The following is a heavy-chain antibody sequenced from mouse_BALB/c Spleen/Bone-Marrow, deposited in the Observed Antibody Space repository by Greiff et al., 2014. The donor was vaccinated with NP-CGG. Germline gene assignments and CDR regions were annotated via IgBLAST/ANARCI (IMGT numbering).Heavy chain of an antibody. CDR3: TRSDGYYVPHWYFDV. CDR1: GYTFTSYY. CDR2: INPSNGGT. D-gene: IGHD2-3*01. V-gene: IGHV1S81*02. Sequence: VKLQESGAELVKPGASVKLSCKASGYTFTSYYMYWVKQRPGQGLEWIGEINPSNGGTNFNEKFKSKATLTVDKSSSTAYMQLSSLTSGDSAVYYCTRSDGYYVPHWYFDVWGAGTTVTVSS. J-gene: IGHJ1*01.